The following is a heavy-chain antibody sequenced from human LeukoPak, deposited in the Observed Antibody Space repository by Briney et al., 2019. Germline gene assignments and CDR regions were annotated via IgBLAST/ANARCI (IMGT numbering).Heavy chain of an antibody. CDR1: GYTFTGYY. Sequence: ASVKVSCKASGYTFTGYYMHWVRQAPGQGLEWMGIINPSGGSTSYAQKFQGRVAMTRDTSISTAYMELSGLRSDDTAVYYCARAFLYCSGGSCYLDYWGQGILVTVSS. CDR2: INPSGGST. V-gene: IGHV1-2*02. J-gene: IGHJ4*02. CDR3: ARAFLYCSGGSCYLDY. D-gene: IGHD2-15*01.